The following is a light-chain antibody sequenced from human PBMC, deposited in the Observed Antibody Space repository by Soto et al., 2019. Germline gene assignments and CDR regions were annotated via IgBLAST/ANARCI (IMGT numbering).Light chain of an antibody. Sequence: QSALTQPASVSGSPGQSITISCTGTSSDVGGYNYVSWYQQYPGKAPKLMIYDVSNRPSGVSNRFSGSKSGNTASLTISGLQAEDDADYYSRSYRSSSTYVFGTGTILTV. J-gene: IGLJ1*01. CDR3: RSYRSSSTYV. V-gene: IGLV2-14*01. CDR2: DVS. CDR1: SSDVGGYNY.